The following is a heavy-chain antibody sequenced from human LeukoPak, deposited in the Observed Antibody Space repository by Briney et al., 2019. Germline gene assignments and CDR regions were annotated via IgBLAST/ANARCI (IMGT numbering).Heavy chain of an antibody. CDR1: GFTFSTYW. J-gene: IGHJ4*02. Sequence: PGGSLRLSCAASGFTFSTYWMNWVRQAPGKGLEWVANIKQDGTEKYYVDSVKGRFTISRDNANNSLYLQMNSLRAEDTAVYYCARGYYPSEYWGPGTLVTVSS. CDR2: IKQDGTEK. D-gene: IGHD1-26*01. CDR3: ARGYYPSEY. V-gene: IGHV3-7*05.